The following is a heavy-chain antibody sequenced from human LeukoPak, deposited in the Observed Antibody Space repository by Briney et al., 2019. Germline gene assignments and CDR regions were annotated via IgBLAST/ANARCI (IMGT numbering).Heavy chain of an antibody. CDR1: GYSISSGYY. D-gene: IGHD3-3*01. J-gene: IGHJ3*02. Sequence: PSETLSLTCAVSGYSISSGYYWGWIRQPPGKGLEWIGSIYHSGSTYYNPSLKSRVTISVDTSKNQFSLKLSSVTAADTAVYYCARQQENYDFWSGYYVHETEANVLALDIWGQGTMVTVSS. CDR3: ARQQENYDFWSGYYVHETEANVLALDI. V-gene: IGHV4-38-2*01. CDR2: IYHSGST.